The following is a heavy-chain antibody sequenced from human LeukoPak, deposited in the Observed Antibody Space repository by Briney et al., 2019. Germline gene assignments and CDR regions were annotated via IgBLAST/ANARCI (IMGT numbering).Heavy chain of an antibody. J-gene: IGHJ4*02. CDR3: AKDSTIFGVVDLDY. D-gene: IGHD3-3*01. V-gene: IGHV3-23*01. CDR1: GFTFSNYA. Sequence: GGSLRLSCTASGFTFSNYAMSWVRQAPGKGLEWVSGISNSGAGTYYADSVKGRFTISRDGSKNTLYLQMNGLRAEDTAVYYCAKDSTIFGVVDLDYWGQGTLVTVSS. CDR2: ISNSGAGT.